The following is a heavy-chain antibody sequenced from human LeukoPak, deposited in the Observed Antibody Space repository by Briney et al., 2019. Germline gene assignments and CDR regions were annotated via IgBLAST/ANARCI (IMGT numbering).Heavy chain of an antibody. CDR2: IHYSGST. CDR1: GGSISSYY. CDR3: ARGGGSWYADY. V-gene: IGHV4-59*01. D-gene: IGHD6-13*01. Sequence: SETLSLTCSVSGGSISSYYWSWIRQPPEKGLEWIGYIHYSGSTSYNPSLKSRVTMSVDTSKNQFSLKVSSVTAADTAVYSCARGGGSWYADYWGQGILVTVSS. J-gene: IGHJ4*02.